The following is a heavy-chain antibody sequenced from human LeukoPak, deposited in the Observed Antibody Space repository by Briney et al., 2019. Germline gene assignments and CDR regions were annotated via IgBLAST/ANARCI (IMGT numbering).Heavy chain of an antibody. Sequence: PSETLSLTCSVSADSIGIFYWSCLRQPPGKGLAWIGHSSYSGDTNYHASLKSRVTLSVDTSKNQFTLSLTSVTAADTAVYYCARHKSPLPLHWGQGTLVTVSS. J-gene: IGHJ4*02. CDR1: ADSIGIFY. V-gene: IGHV4-59*08. CDR2: SSYSGDT. D-gene: IGHD3-10*01. CDR3: ARHKSPLPLH.